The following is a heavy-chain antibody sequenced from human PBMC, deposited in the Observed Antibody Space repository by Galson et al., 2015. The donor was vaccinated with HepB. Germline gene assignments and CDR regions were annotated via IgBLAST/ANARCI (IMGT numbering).Heavy chain of an antibody. CDR3: ASERRYCSSTSCYYYYYYGMDV. J-gene: IGHJ6*02. Sequence: SETLSLTCAVYGGSFSGYYWSWIRQPPGKGLEWIGEINHSGSTNYNPSLKSRVTISVDTSKDQFSLKLSSVTAADTAVYYCASERRYCSSTSCYYYYYYGMDVWGQGTTVTVSS. CDR1: GGSFSGYY. D-gene: IGHD2-2*01. V-gene: IGHV4-34*01. CDR2: INHSGST.